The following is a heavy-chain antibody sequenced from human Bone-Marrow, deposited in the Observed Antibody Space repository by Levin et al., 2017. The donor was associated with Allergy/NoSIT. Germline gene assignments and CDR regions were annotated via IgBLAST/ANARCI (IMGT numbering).Heavy chain of an antibody. Sequence: PGGSLRLSCTASGFTFSSYAISWVRQPPGKGLEWVSGISSSGGSTFYPDSVKGRFTISRDNSRDTLFLQMHSLRVEDTAIYYCARSARSGSFDVWGQGTLVTVSS. CDR2: ISSSGGST. V-gene: IGHV3-23*01. J-gene: IGHJ4*02. CDR3: ARSARSGSFDV. D-gene: IGHD3-10*01. CDR1: GFTFSSYA.